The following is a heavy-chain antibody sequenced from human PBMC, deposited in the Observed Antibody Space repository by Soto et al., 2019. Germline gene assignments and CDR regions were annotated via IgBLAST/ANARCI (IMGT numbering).Heavy chain of an antibody. CDR1: GYTFTSYA. CDR2: INAGNGDT. V-gene: IGHV1-3*01. J-gene: IGHJ6*02. Sequence: QVQLVQSGAEVKKPGASVKVSCKASGYTFTSYAMHWVRQAPGQRLEWMGWINAGNGDTKYSQKFQGRVTITRDTAGNTAYMELSSLRSEETAVYYCARDLGWSFRGVEAYYYYGMDVWGQGTTVTVSS. CDR3: ARDLGWSFRGVEAYYYYGMDV. D-gene: IGHD3-10*01.